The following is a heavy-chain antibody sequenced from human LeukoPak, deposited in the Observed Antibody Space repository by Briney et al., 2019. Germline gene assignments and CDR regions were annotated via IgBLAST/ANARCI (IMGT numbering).Heavy chain of an antibody. J-gene: IGHJ4*02. CDR1: GGTFNSYA. CDR2: IIPIFGTA. CDR3: ARGVYYYDSSGYYYVSSAYFDY. D-gene: IGHD3-22*01. V-gene: IGHV1-69*13. Sequence: SVKVSCKASGGTFNSYAISWVRQAPGQGLEWMGGIIPIFGTANYAQKFQGRVTITADESTSTAYMELSSLRSEDTAVYYCARGVYYYDSSGYYYVSSAYFDYWGQGTLVTVSS.